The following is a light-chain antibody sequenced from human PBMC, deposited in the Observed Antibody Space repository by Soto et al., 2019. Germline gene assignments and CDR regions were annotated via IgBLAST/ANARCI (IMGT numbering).Light chain of an antibody. V-gene: IGLV1-44*01. CDR1: TSNIGSNT. J-gene: IGLJ1*01. Sequence: QSVLTQPPSASGTPGQGVPISCSGITSNIGSNTVNWYQQLPGTAPKLLIYNNNQRPSGVPDRFSGSKSGTSASLAIGGLQSEDEADYYCAAWDDSLNGYVSGTGTKVTVL. CDR2: NNN. CDR3: AAWDDSLNGYV.